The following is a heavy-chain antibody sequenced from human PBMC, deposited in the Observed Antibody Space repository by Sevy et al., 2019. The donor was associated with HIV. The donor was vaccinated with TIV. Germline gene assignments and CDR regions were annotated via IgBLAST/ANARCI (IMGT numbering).Heavy chain of an antibody. V-gene: IGHV3-23*01. CDR1: GFTFSSYA. CDR2: ISGSCGST. D-gene: IGHD2-21*02. Sequence: GGSLRLSCAASGFTFSSYAMSWVRQAPGKGLEWVSAISGSCGSTYYADSVKGRFTISRDNSKNTLYLQMNSLRAEDTAVYYCAKDVGTTVVTPWFYFDYWGQGTLVTVSS. J-gene: IGHJ4*02. CDR3: AKDVGTTVVTPWFYFDY.